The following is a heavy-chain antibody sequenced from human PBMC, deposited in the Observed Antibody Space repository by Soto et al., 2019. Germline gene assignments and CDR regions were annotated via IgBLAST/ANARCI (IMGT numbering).Heavy chain of an antibody. J-gene: IGHJ1*01. D-gene: IGHD3-3*01. CDR2: INHSGST. CDR3: ARGPEDIAVTLGWLKH. Sequence: SETLSLTCAVYGGSFSGYYWSWIRQPPGKGLEWIGEINHSGSTNYNPSLKSRVTISVDTSKNQFSLKLSSVTDVITALYCCARGPEDIAVTLGWLKHWGEAILVTV. CDR1: GGSFSGYY. V-gene: IGHV4-34*01.